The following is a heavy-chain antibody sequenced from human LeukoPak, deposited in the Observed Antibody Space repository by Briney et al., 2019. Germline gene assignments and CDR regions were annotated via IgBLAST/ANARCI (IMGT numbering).Heavy chain of an antibody. D-gene: IGHD3-22*01. Sequence: SCKASGYTFTGYYMHWVRQAPGKGLEWVAVISYDGSNKYYADSVKGRFTISRDNSKNTLYLQMNSLRAEDTAVYYCAKPLASYDSSGYLEGWGQGTLVTVSS. V-gene: IGHV3-30*18. J-gene: IGHJ4*02. CDR1: GYTFTGYY. CDR2: ISYDGSNK. CDR3: AKPLASYDSSGYLEG.